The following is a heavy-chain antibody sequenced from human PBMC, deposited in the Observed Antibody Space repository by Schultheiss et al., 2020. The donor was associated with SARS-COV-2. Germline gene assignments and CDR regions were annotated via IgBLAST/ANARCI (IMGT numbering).Heavy chain of an antibody. V-gene: IGHV1-8*01. J-gene: IGHJ6*02. CDR2: INPNSGNT. Sequence: ASVKVSCKASGYTFTSYDINWVRQAPGQGLEWMGWINPNSGNTGYAQKFQGRVTMTRNTSISTAYMELSSLRSEDTAVYYCARVDSHLDFWSGHMDVWGQGNTVTVSS. CDR3: ARVDSHLDFWSGHMDV. D-gene: IGHD3-3*01. CDR1: GYTFTSYD.